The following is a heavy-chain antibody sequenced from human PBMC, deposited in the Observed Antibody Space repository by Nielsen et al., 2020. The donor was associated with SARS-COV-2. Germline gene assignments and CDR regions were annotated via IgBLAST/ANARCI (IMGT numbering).Heavy chain of an antibody. V-gene: IGHV4-31*03. CDR3: ARGNGWFDP. Sequence: SETLSLTCTVSGGSISSGGSSWSWIRQHPGKGLEWIGDRAYSGNTYYNPSLKSRLSIYVDTSKNLFSLRLTSVTTADTATYYCARGNGWFDPWGQGTRVTVSS. D-gene: IGHD2-8*01. J-gene: IGHJ5*02. CDR1: GGSISSGGSS. CDR2: RAYSGNT.